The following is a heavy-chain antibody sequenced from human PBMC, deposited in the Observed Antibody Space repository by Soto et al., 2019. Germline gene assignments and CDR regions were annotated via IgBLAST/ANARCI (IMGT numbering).Heavy chain of an antibody. CDR2: INPNSGGT. CDR3: ARDTSIPIAVAGTPYYYGMDV. CDR1: GYTFTGYY. Sequence: QVQLVQSGAEVKKPGASVKVSCKASGYTFTGYYMHWVRQAPGQGLEWMGWINPNSGGTNYAQKFQGSVTMTRATSISTAYMELSRLRSDDTAVYYCARDTSIPIAVAGTPYYYGMDVWGQGTTVTVSS. J-gene: IGHJ6*02. D-gene: IGHD6-19*01. V-gene: IGHV1-2*02.